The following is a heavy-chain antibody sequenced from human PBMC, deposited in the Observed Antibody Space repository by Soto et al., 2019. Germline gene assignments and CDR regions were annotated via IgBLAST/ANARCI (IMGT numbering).Heavy chain of an antibody. CDR2: IHNSGTT. D-gene: IGHD6-19*01. J-gene: IGHJ5*02. Sequence: QVRLQESGPGLVKPSETLSLTCSVSGASISSYYWNWIRQPPGKGLEWIGYIHNSGTTYNNPSLNSRVTMSVETSKNQFSLNLSSVTAADTAVYYCAGYNSRLVWFDPWGQGTLVTVSA. CDR1: GASISSYY. CDR3: AGYNSRLVWFDP. V-gene: IGHV4-59*01.